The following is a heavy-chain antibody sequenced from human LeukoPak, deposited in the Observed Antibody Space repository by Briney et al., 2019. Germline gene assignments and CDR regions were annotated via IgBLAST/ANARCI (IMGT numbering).Heavy chain of an antibody. J-gene: IGHJ4*02. D-gene: IGHD3-16*01. CDR2: IKQDESEK. V-gene: IGHV3-7*01. Sequence: GGSLRLSCAASGFTFKSYWMSWVRQAPGKGLEWVANIKQDESEKYYVDSVKGRFTISRDNANNSLDLQMNSLRAEDTAVYYCARDQGEEFDFWGQGTLVTVSS. CDR3: ARDQGEEFDF. CDR1: GFTFKSYW.